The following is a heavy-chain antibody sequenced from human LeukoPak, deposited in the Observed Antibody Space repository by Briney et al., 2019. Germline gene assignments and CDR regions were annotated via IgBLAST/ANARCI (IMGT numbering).Heavy chain of an antibody. V-gene: IGHV3-23*01. D-gene: IGHD5-18*01. CDR1: GFVFGSHA. CDR3: GKTTDGYSSGQKPAWPVDY. CDR2: IFGSGGSP. J-gene: IGHJ4*02. Sequence: GGSLRLSCEASGFVFGSHAMYWVRQAPGKGLEWVAGIFGSGGSPHYADSVKGRFIVSRDNSRNTVYLQINGLRAEDTAVYYCGKTTDGYSSGQKPAWPVDYWGQGTLVTVSS.